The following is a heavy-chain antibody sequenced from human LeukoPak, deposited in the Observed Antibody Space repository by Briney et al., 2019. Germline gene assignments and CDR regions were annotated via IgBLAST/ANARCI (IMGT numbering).Heavy chain of an antibody. CDR3: ARDSGSYPDY. CDR2: IYYRGST. CDR1: GGSISSGGYY. V-gene: IGHV4-31*03. J-gene: IGHJ4*02. D-gene: IGHD1-26*01. Sequence: SETLSLTCTVSGGSISSGGYYWSWIRQHPGKGLEWIGYIYYRGSTYYNPSLKSRVTISVDASKKQFSLKLSSVTAADTAVYYCARDSGSYPDYWGQGTLVTVSS.